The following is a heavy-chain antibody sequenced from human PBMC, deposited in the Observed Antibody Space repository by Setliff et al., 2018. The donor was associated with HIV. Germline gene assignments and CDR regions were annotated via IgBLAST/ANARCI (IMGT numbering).Heavy chain of an antibody. D-gene: IGHD2-2*02. V-gene: IGHV1-2*02. J-gene: IGHJ4*02. CDR3: ARDGYCRTTSCHIDY. Sequence: GASVKVSCKASGYTFTEFYVHWVRQAPGEGLEWIGWIYPNTGGTNYAQKFQGRVTMTRDTSITTVYMELRTLTSDDTAVFYCARDGYCRTTSCHIDYWGQGTLVTVSS. CDR2: IYPNTGGT. CDR1: GYTFTEFY.